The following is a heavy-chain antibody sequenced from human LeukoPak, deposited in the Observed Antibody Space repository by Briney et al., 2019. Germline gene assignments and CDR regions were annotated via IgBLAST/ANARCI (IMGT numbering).Heavy chain of an antibody. CDR3: ARGRDWFDP. Sequence: SETLSLTCTVSGGSVSSGSYYWRWIRQPPGKGLEWIGYIYYSGSTNYNPSLKSRVTISVDTSKNQFSLKLSSVTAADTAVYYCARGRDWFDPWGQGTLVTVSS. CDR1: GGSVSSGSYY. J-gene: IGHJ5*02. CDR2: IYYSGST. V-gene: IGHV4-61*01.